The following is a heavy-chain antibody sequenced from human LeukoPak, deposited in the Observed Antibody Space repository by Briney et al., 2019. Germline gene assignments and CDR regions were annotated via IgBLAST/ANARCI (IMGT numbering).Heavy chain of an antibody. Sequence: SETLSLTCTVSGGSISSSSYYWGWIRQPPGKGLEWIGSIYYSGSTYYNPSLKSRVTISVDTSKNQFSLKLSSVTAADTAVYYCTREGYDILTGYYIVDWGQGALVTVSS. CDR1: GGSISSSSYY. CDR2: IYYSGST. CDR3: TREGYDILTGYYIVD. J-gene: IGHJ4*02. D-gene: IGHD3-9*01. V-gene: IGHV4-39*02.